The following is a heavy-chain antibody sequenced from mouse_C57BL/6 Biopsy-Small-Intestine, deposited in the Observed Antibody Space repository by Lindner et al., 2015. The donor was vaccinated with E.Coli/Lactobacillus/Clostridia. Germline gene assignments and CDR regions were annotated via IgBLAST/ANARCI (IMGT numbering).Heavy chain of an antibody. D-gene: IGHD5-5*01. J-gene: IGHJ4*01. CDR1: GYTFIGHY. Sequence: SVKVSCKASGYTFIGHYIHWVRQAPGQGLEWMGSIDPNSGDTLFAQKIQGRFTMTRDTSISTVYMELSSLTSDDTAVYYCARRCGRGSTYVGVDLWGQGTLVTVSS. CDR2: IDPNSGDT. CDR3: ARRCGRGSTYVGVDL. V-gene: IGHV1-66*01.